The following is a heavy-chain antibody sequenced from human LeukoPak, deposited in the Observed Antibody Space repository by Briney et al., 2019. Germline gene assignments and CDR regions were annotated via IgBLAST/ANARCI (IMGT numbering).Heavy chain of an antibody. Sequence: SVKVSCKASGGTFSSYAISWVRQAPGQGLEWMGGIIPIFGTANYAQKFQGRVTITADKSTSTAYMELSSLRSEDTAVYYCASGNIVVVPALYGMDVWGKGTTVTASS. CDR1: GGTFSSYA. J-gene: IGHJ6*04. CDR2: IIPIFGTA. CDR3: ASGNIVVVPALYGMDV. V-gene: IGHV1-69*06. D-gene: IGHD2-2*01.